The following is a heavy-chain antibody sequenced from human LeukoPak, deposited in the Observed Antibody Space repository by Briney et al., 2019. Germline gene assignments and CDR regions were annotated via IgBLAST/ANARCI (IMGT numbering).Heavy chain of an antibody. V-gene: IGHV1-18*01. Sequence: ASVKVSCKASGYTFTSYGISWVRQAPGQGLEWMGWISAYNGNTNYAQKLQGRVTMTTDTSTSTAYMELRSLRSDDTAVYYCARVRTGPYSTSCYQNWFDPWGQGTLVTVSS. D-gene: IGHD2-2*01. J-gene: IGHJ5*02. CDR1: GYTFTSYG. CDR2: ISAYNGNT. CDR3: ARVRTGPYSTSCYQNWFDP.